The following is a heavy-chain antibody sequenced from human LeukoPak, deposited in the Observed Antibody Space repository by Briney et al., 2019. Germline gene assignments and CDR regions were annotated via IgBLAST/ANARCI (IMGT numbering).Heavy chain of an antibody. Sequence: GGSLRLSCAASGFTFRTYWMAWVRQAPGKGLEWVASINRGGSANYYVESVKGRFTISRGDAQPSLYLQMYSLRGQDTAVYSWARWGLAYTLDYWGQGTLVTVSS. CDR2: INRGGSAN. V-gene: IGHV3-7*01. D-gene: IGHD2-21*01. CDR3: ARWGLAYTLDY. J-gene: IGHJ4*02. CDR1: GFTFRTYW.